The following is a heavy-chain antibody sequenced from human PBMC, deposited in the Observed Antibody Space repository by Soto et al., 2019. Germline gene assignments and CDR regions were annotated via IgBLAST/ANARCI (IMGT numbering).Heavy chain of an antibody. D-gene: IGHD6-13*01. J-gene: IGHJ3*02. Sequence: SETLSLTCAVYGGSFSGYYWSWIRQPPGKGLEWIGEINHSGSTNYNPSLKSRVTISVVTSKNQFSLKLSSVTAADTAVYYCARGSRIAAAGTRGAFDIWGQGTMVTVSS. V-gene: IGHV4-34*01. CDR3: ARGSRIAAAGTRGAFDI. CDR1: GGSFSGYY. CDR2: INHSGST.